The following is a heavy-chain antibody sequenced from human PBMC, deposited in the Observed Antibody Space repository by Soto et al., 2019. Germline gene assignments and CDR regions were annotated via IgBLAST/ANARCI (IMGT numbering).Heavy chain of an antibody. CDR1: GYAFTGSY. D-gene: IGHD3-16*01. J-gene: IGHJ6*02. CDR3: ASLGLDYDYYGMDV. V-gene: IGHV1-2*04. Sequence: AYVKVSCKASGYAFTGSYMHWVRQALGQGVEWMGWINPNSAGTNYAQKFQGWVTMTRDTSISTADMELSMLRSDDTAVYYCASLGLDYDYYGMDVWDDGTTVTVS. CDR2: INPNSAGT.